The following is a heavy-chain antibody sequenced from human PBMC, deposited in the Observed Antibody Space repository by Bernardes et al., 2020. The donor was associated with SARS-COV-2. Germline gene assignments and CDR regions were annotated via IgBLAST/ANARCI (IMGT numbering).Heavy chain of an antibody. V-gene: IGHV4-39*01. CDR3: ARHCFRAAAGILATKHYVDY. J-gene: IGHJ4*02. Sequence: SETLSLTCSVSGGSISSSNNYWGWIRQPPGKGLEWIGSIYYSGSTYYNSSLKSRVTISVDTSKDQFSLKLSSVTAADTAVYYCARHCFRAAAGILATKHYVDYWGQGTQVNVSS. CDR2: IYYSGST. D-gene: IGHD6-13*01. CDR1: GGSISSSNNY.